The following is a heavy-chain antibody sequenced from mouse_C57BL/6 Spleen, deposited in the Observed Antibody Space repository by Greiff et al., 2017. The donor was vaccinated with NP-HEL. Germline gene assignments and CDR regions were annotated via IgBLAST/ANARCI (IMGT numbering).Heavy chain of an antibody. V-gene: IGHV1-80*01. J-gene: IGHJ1*03. CDR3: ARGGYYYGSYWYFDV. D-gene: IGHD1-1*01. CDR2: IYPGDGDT. CDR1: GYAFSSYW. Sequence: LQESGAELVKPGASVKISCKASGYAFSSYWMNWVKQRPGKGLEWIGQIYPGDGDTNYNGKFKGKATLTADKSSSTAYMQLSSLTSEDSAVYFCARGGYYYGSYWYFDVWGTGTTVTVSS.